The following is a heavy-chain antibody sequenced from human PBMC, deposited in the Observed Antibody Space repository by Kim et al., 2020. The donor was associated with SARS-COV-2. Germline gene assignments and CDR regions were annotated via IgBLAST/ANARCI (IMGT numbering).Heavy chain of an antibody. V-gene: IGHV1-18*01. J-gene: IGHJ4*02. D-gene: IGHD3-22*01. Sequence: ASVKVSCKASGYTFTSYGISWVRQAPGQGLEWMGWISAYNGNTNYAQKLQGRVTMTTDTSTSTAYMELRSLRSDDTAVYYCARGEVITYYYDSSGYDYWGQGTLVTVSS. CDR3: ARGEVITYYYDSSGYDY. CDR2: ISAYNGNT. CDR1: GYTFTSYG.